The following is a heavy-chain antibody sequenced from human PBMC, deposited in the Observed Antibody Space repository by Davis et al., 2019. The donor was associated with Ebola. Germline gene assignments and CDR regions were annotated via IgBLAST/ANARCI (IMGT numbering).Heavy chain of an antibody. D-gene: IGHD3-3*01. J-gene: IGHJ4*02. V-gene: IGHV3-23*01. CDR1: EFTFSGYA. CDR3: AKAPVRFLEWFTTDY. CDR2: ISGSGGST. Sequence: GESLKISCAASEFTFSGYAMSWVRQALGKGLEWVSAISGSGGSTYYAGSVKGRFTISRDNSRNTLYLQMNSLRAEDTAVYYCAKAPVRFLEWFTTDYWGKGTLVTVSS.